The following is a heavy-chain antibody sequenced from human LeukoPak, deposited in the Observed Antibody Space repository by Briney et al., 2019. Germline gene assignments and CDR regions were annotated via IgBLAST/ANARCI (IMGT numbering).Heavy chain of an antibody. J-gene: IGHJ4*02. V-gene: IGHV1-8*01. CDR3: ARGHDNWNDFDY. Sequence: ASVKVSCKASGYTFTSYDINWVRQATGQGLEWMGWMNPNSGNTGYAQKFQDRVTMTRNTSISTAYMELSSLRSEDTAVYYCARGHDNWNDFDYWGQGTLVTVSS. CDR2: MNPNSGNT. D-gene: IGHD1-1*01. CDR1: GYTFTSYD.